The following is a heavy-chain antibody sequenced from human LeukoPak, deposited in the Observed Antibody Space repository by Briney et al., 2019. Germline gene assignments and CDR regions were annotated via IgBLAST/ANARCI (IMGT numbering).Heavy chain of an antibody. CDR3: AREVSNYYDILTGYFYYYYYMDV. Sequence: GGSLRLSCAASGFTFSSYWMSWVRQAPGKGLEWVANIKQDGSEKYYVDSVKGRFTISRDNAKNSLYLQMNSLRAEDTAVYYCAREVSNYYDILTGYFYYYYYMDVWGKGTTVTISS. J-gene: IGHJ6*03. D-gene: IGHD3-9*01. CDR1: GFTFSSYW. CDR2: IKQDGSEK. V-gene: IGHV3-7*01.